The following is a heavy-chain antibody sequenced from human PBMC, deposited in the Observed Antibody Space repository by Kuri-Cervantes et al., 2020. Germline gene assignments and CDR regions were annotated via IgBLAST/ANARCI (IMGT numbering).Heavy chain of an antibody. CDR2: IYYSGGT. J-gene: IGHJ5*02. V-gene: IGHV4-61*08. CDR3: ARDSGSGWWGTFDP. CDR1: GCSISSGGFS. D-gene: IGHD6-13*01. Sequence: GSLRLSFAVSGCSISSGGFSRSWIRQPPGKGREWIGYIYYSGGTNYNPSLKSRVTKSVDTFKHQFSLKLSSVTAADTAVYYCARDSGSGWWGTFDPWGQGTLVTVSS.